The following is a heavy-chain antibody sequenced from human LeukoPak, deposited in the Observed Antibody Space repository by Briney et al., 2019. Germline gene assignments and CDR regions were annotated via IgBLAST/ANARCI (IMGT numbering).Heavy chain of an antibody. Sequence: GGSLRLFCAASGYTFSSYWMSWVTHAPGRGLEGGTNIKQDGNEKFYVDSLKRRFTISRDNAKNSLYVQVNTLRGEDTAVYYCARGDPWFGESYYYYMDVWGKGTTVTVSS. V-gene: IGHV3-7*01. D-gene: IGHD3-10*01. CDR2: IKQDGNEK. CDR1: GYTFSSYW. J-gene: IGHJ6*03. CDR3: ARGDPWFGESYYYYMDV.